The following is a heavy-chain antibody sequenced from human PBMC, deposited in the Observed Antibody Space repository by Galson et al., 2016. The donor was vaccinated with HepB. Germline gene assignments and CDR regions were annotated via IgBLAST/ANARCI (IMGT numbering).Heavy chain of an antibody. J-gene: IGHJ6*02. CDR3: AKDSVVRGNVFYYYGMDV. CDR1: EVTSKNYG. CDR2: VSYDGSNT. D-gene: IGHD4-23*01. V-gene: IGHV3-30*18. Sequence: CAASEVTSKNYGMHWVRQAPGKGLEWVAVVSYDGSNTYYGDSVKGRFTISRDNSENTVFLQMNSLRAEDTAVYYCAKDSVVRGNVFYYYGMDVWGQGTTVTVSS.